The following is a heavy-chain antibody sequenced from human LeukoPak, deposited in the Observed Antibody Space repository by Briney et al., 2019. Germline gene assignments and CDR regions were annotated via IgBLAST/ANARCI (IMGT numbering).Heavy chain of an antibody. J-gene: IGHJ3*02. CDR3: ARGFPYYYDSSGYYPDDAFDI. D-gene: IGHD3-22*01. V-gene: IGHV3-7*01. Sequence: GGSLRLSCAASGFTFSSYWMSWVRQAPGKGPEWVANMRQDGSEIYYVDSVEGRFTISRDNAKNSLYLQMNSLRAEDTAVYYCARGFPYYYDSSGYYPDDAFDIWGQGTMVTVSS. CDR1: GFTFSSYW. CDR2: MRQDGSEI.